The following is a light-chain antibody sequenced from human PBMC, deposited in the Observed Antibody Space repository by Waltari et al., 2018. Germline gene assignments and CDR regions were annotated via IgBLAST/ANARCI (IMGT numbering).Light chain of an antibody. CDR2: EAS. Sequence: EIRMTQSPSTLSASAGDRVIISCRASQSISKWLAWYQQKPGKAPKLLIYEASTLQSGVPSRFSGTGSGTDFTLTISSLQPDDFATYYCQQYNSYSLLTFGGGTKVEIK. V-gene: IGKV1-5*03. CDR3: QQYNSYSLLT. CDR1: QSISKW. J-gene: IGKJ4*01.